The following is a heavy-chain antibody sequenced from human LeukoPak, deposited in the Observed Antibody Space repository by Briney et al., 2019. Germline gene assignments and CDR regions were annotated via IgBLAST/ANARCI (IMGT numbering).Heavy chain of an antibody. CDR2: ISTSGSTT. CDR1: GFTFRNHE. D-gene: IGHD6-13*01. J-gene: IGHJ4*02. V-gene: IGHV3-48*03. Sequence: PGGSLRLSCGTSGFTFRNHEMSWVRQAPGKGLEWVSYISTSGSTTYYADSVRGRFTISRDNAKNLLYLQMNSLRAEDTAVYYCATSKPVSSSFDYWGQGTLVTVSS. CDR3: ATSKPVSSSFDY.